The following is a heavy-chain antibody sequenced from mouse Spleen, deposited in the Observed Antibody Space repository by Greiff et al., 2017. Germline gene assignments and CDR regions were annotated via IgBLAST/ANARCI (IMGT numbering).Heavy chain of an antibody. CDR2: IYPGSGST. D-gene: IGHD1-1*01. J-gene: IGHJ4*01. CDR3: ARNTYYYGTLYYAMDY. CDR1: GYTFTSYW. Sequence: QVQLQQPGAELVKPGASVKMSCKASGYTFTSYWITWVKQRPGQGLEWIGDIYPGSGSTNYNEKFKSKATLTVDTSSSTACMQLSSLTSEDSAVYYCARNTYYYGTLYYAMDYWGQGTSVTVSS. V-gene: IGHV1-55*01.